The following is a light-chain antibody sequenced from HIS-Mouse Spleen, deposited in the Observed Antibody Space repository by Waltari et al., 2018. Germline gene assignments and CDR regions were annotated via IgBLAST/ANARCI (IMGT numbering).Light chain of an antibody. V-gene: IGLV3-10*01. J-gene: IGLJ2*01. CDR3: YSTDSSGNHRV. Sequence: SYELPQPPSVSVSPGQTARITCSGDASPKKYAYWYQQKSGQAPVLVIYEDSKRPSGIPGRFSGSSSGTMATLTISGAQVEDEADYYCYSTDSSGNHRVFGGGTKLTVL. CDR2: EDS. CDR1: ASPKKY.